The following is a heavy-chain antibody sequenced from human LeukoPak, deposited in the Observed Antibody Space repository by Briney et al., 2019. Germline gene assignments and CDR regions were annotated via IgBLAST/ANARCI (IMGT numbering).Heavy chain of an antibody. CDR2: IYYSGST. V-gene: IGHV4-59*08. D-gene: IGHD3-22*01. CDR1: GGSISAYY. J-gene: IGHJ4*02. Sequence: SETLSLTCNVSGGSISAYYWSWIRQPPGKGLEYMGYIYYSGSTDYNPSFKSRITISVDTSKNQFSLKRSSVTAADTAVYYCARHYYDTSGYYYFDYWGQGTLVTVSS. CDR3: ARHYYDTSGYYYFDY.